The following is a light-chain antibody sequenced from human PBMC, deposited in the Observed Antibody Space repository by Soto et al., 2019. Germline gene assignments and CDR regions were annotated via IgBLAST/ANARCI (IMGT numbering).Light chain of an antibody. CDR3: QHYSSLVT. CDR2: DAS. V-gene: IGKV1-5*01. J-gene: IGKJ2*01. CDR1: HTISNL. Sequence: DIRMTQSPSTLSASVGDRVTITCQASHTISNLLAWHQHKPGRAPKLLIYDASSLQSGVPSRFSGSGSGTEFTLTINSLQHDDSAIYYCQHYSSLVTFGQGTKLEI.